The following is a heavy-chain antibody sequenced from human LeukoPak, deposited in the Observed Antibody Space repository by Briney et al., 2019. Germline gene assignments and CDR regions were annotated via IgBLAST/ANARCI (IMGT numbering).Heavy chain of an antibody. D-gene: IGHD3-10*01. J-gene: IGHJ4*02. CDR2: IYPADSDT. CDR1: GYIFTHYW. Sequence: GESLKISCQVAGYIFTHYWIGWVRQMPGKGREAMGIIYPADSDTTYSPSVQGQVTISADKSISTVYLQWSSLKASDTAMYYCARQSRDGSKTRGYYFDYWGQGTLVTVSS. CDR3: ARQSRDGSKTRGYYFDY. V-gene: IGHV5-51*01.